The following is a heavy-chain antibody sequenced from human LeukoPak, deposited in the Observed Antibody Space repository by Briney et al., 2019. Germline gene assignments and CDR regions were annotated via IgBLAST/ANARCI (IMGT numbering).Heavy chain of an antibody. Sequence: GGSLRLSCSASGFTFSDYYMSWIRQAPGKGLEWVSYISSSGSTIYYADSVKGRFPISRDNAKNSLYLQMNSLRAEDTAVYYCERAGAGDKTKPVDYWGQGTMVTVSS. D-gene: IGHD1-26*01. CDR1: GFTFSDYY. J-gene: IGHJ4*02. CDR2: ISSSGSTI. V-gene: IGHV3-11*01. CDR3: ERAGAGDKTKPVDY.